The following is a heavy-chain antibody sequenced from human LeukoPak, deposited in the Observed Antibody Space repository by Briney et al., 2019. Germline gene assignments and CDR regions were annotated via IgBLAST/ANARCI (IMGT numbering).Heavy chain of an antibody. J-gene: IGHJ6*03. V-gene: IGHV4-34*01. CDR2: INHSGST. Sequence: PSETLSLTCAVYGGSFSGYYWSWIRQPPGKGLEWIGEINHSGSTNYNPPLKSRVTISVDTSKNQFSLKLSSVTAADTAVYYCARGRKVRGVTTYYMDVWGKGTTVTVSS. CDR3: ARGRKVRGVTTYYMDV. D-gene: IGHD3-10*01. CDR1: GGSFSGYY.